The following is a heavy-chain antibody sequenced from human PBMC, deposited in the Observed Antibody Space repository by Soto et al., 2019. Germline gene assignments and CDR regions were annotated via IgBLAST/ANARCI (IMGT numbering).Heavy chain of an antibody. V-gene: IGHV1-2*02. D-gene: IGHD5-12*01. J-gene: IGHJ6*03. Sequence: QVQLVQSGAEVKKPGASVTVSCKASGYRFSDYYLHWVRQAPGQGPEWMGWMNPNSGDTKYAQKFKGRVTMTRDTSVRTAFMELNWLKSDDTAVYYCARESGGATATLYYYYFYMDVWGIGTTVTVSS. CDR2: MNPNSGDT. CDR1: GYRFSDYY. CDR3: ARESGGATATLYYYYFYMDV.